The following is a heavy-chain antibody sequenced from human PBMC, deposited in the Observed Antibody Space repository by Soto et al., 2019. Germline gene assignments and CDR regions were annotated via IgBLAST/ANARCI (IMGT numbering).Heavy chain of an antibody. V-gene: IGHV5-51*01. J-gene: IGHJ3*02. D-gene: IGHD3-16*02. CDR1: GYSFTSYW. CDR3: ARRPYYDYVWGSYRRNDAFDI. Sequence: PGESLKISCKVSGYSFTSYWIGWVRQMPGKGLEWMGIIYPGDSDTRYSPSFQGQVTISADKSISTAYLQWSSLKASDTAMYYCARRPYYDYVWGSYRRNDAFDIWGQGTMVTVSS. CDR2: IYPGDSDT.